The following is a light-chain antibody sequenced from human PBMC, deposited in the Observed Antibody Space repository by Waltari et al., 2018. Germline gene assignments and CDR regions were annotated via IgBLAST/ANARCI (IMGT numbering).Light chain of an antibody. Sequence: QSALTQPASMSASPGQSITISCTATNNDVGTYDLVSWYQKHPGRAPKLLIFQGTKRPSEVSGRFSGSKSADTASLTISGLQPEDEADYYCCSYAGTWLFGGGTKVTVL. CDR2: QGT. CDR1: NNDVGTYDL. J-gene: IGLJ3*02. CDR3: CSYAGTWL. V-gene: IGLV2-23*01.